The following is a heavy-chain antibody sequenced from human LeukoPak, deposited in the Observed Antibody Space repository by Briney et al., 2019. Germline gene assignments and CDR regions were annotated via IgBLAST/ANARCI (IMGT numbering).Heavy chain of an antibody. CDR3: ARVTAGGVFDY. D-gene: IGHD3-16*01. Sequence: PGGSLRLSCAASGFTFSSYAMYWVRQAPGKGLEYVSSISSNGGGTYYANSVKGRFTISRDNSKNTLFLQMGSLRAEDMAVYYCARVTAGGVFDYWGRGTLVAVSS. CDR1: GFTFSSYA. J-gene: IGHJ4*02. CDR2: ISSNGGGT. V-gene: IGHV3-64*01.